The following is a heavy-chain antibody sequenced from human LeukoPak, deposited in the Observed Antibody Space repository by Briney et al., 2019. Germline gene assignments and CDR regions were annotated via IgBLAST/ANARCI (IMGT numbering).Heavy chain of an antibody. CDR1: GSSSRSYY. J-gene: IGHJ4*02. Sequence: SETLSCTGTASGSSSRSYYWSWIRQPPGKGLECIGYSYYSWSTNYNPSLKSRVTISVDTSKNQFSLKLSSVTAAATAVYSCASTPGGYNWSDGYFDYWGQGTLVTVSS. V-gene: IGHV4-59*01. CDR2: SYYSWST. D-gene: IGHD1-20*01. CDR3: ASTPGGYNWSDGYFDY.